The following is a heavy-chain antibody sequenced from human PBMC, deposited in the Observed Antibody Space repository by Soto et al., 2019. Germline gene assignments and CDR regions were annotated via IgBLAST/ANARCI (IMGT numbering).Heavy chain of an antibody. CDR3: ARGEWIDWGMDV. CDR2: INSDGSST. D-gene: IGHD2-21*01. J-gene: IGHJ6*02. V-gene: IGHV3-74*01. CDR1: GFTFSSYW. Sequence: EVQLVESGGGLVQPGGSLRLSCAASGFTFSSYWMHWVRQAPGKGLVWVSRINSDGSSTSYADSVKGRFTISRENAKDTVYLQKNRPGAEGTAVFYRARGEWIDWGMDVWGQGTTVTVSS.